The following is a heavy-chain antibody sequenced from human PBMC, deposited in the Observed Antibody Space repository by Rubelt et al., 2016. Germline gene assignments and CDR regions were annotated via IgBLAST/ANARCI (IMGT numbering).Heavy chain of an antibody. CDR2: INSDGSSP. J-gene: IGHJ6*02. CDR3: ARVYGSGSSFYYHYGMDV. Sequence: CAASGFTFSSYWMHWVRQAPGKGLVWVSRINSDGSSPSYADSVKGRFTISRDNAKNTLYLQMNSLRAEDTAVYYCARVYGSGSSFYYHYGMDVWGQGTTVTVSS. D-gene: IGHD3-10*01. V-gene: IGHV3-74*01. CDR1: GFTFSSYW.